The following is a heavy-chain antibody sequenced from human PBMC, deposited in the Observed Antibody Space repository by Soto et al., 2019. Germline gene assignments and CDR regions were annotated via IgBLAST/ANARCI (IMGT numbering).Heavy chain of an antibody. Sequence: QITLKESGPTLVKPTQTLTLTCTFSGFSLDTSGVGVDWIRQAPGEALEWLGVIYWDDDQRYSPALRNRLTITKDTSKNQVVLTMSNMNPVDAGTNYCARRRIYNGYDSWGQGTPVTVSS. CDR2: IYWDDDQ. CDR3: ARRRIYNGYDS. D-gene: IGHD5-12*01. V-gene: IGHV2-5*02. J-gene: IGHJ5*01. CDR1: GFSLDTSGVG.